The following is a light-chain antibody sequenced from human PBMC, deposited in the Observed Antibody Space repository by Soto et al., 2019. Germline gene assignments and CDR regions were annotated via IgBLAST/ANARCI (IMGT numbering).Light chain of an antibody. CDR2: KAS. CDR1: ETINIW. Sequence: DIQMTQSPSTLSASVGDRVTITCRASETINIWLAWYQQKPGKAPKLLIYKASSLESGVPSRFSGSGSGTEFTLTISSLQPDDFATYHCQQFNSYLLTFGGGTKVEIK. CDR3: QQFNSYLLT. J-gene: IGKJ4*01. V-gene: IGKV1-5*03.